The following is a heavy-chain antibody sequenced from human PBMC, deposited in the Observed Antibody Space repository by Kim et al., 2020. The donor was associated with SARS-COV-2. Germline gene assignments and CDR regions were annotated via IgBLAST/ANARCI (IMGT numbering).Heavy chain of an antibody. Sequence: SETLSLTCTVSGGSISSSSYYWGWIRQPPGKGLEWIGSIYYSGSTYYNPSLKSRVTISVDTSKNQFSLKLSSVTAADTAVYYCARLRGIVGATSFVDYWGEGTLVTVSS. V-gene: IGHV4-39*01. D-gene: IGHD1-26*01. J-gene: IGHJ4*02. CDR3: ARLRGIVGATSFVDY. CDR2: IYYSGST. CDR1: GGSISSSSYY.